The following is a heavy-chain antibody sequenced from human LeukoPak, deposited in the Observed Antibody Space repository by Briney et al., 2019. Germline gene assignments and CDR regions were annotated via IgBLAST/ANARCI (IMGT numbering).Heavy chain of an antibody. CDR2: INGGAYSA. V-gene: IGHV3-23*01. D-gene: IGHD3-22*01. CDR1: GFTFSSYA. J-gene: IGHJ3*02. Sequence: GGSLRLSCAASGFTFSSYAMTWVRQAPGKGLEWISAINGGAYSASYADSVKGRFTISRDNSKNTLYLQMNSLRAEDTAVYYCARNSSGFKLGDAFDIWGQGTLVTVSS. CDR3: ARNSSGFKLGDAFDI.